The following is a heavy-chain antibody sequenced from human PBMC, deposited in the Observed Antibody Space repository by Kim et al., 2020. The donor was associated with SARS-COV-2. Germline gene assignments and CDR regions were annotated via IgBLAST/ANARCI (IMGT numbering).Heavy chain of an antibody. CDR3: ARQVSGGMDV. CDR1: GGSISSSSYY. CDR2: IYYSGST. Sequence: SETLSLTCTVSGGSISSSSYYWGWIRQPPGKGLEWIGSIYYSGSTYYNPSLKSRVTISVDTSKNQFSLKLSSVTAADTAVYYCARQVSGGMDVWGQGTTVTVSS. J-gene: IGHJ6*02. V-gene: IGHV4-39*01. D-gene: IGHD3-10*01.